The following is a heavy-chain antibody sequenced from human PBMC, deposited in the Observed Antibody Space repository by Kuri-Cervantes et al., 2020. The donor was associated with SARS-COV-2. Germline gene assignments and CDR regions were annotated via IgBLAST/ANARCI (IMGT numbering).Heavy chain of an antibody. Sequence: GESLKISCTASGFTFGSYAMSWVRQAPGKGLDVVSTISENGDYTYYAGFAKGRFAISRDTSKKTVYLQMNSLRAEDTAVYYCARDPRSLLRFLDRFDYWGQGTLVTVSS. CDR3: ARDPRSLLRFLDRFDY. D-gene: IGHD3-3*01. CDR1: GFTFGSYA. J-gene: IGHJ4*02. CDR2: ISENGDYT. V-gene: IGHV3-23*01.